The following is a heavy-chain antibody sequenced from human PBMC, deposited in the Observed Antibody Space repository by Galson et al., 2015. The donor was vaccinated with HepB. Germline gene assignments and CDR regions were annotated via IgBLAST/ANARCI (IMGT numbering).Heavy chain of an antibody. D-gene: IGHD3-3*01. J-gene: IGHJ4*02. CDR2: IYPGNSDT. Sequence: QSGAEVKKPGESLKISCKGSGYSFTSYWIGWVRQMPGKGLEWMGIIYPGNSDTRYSPSFQGQVTISADKSISTAYLQWSSLKASDTAVYYCARGVGDFWSGYFNFDYWGQGTLVTVSS. V-gene: IGHV5-51*01. CDR1: GYSFTSYW. CDR3: ARGVGDFWSGYFNFDY.